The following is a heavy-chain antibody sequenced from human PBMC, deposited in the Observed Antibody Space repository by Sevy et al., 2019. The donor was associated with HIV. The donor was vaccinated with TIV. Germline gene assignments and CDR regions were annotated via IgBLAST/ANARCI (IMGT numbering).Heavy chain of an antibody. Sequence: GGSLRLSRAASGFTFSDYYMSWIRQAPGKGLEWVSYISSSGSTIYYADSVKGRFTISRDNAKNSLYLQMNSLRAEDTAVYYCARDRQLFDAFDIWGQGTMVTVSS. CDR3: ARDRQLFDAFDI. D-gene: IGHD5-18*01. CDR1: GFTFSDYY. V-gene: IGHV3-11*01. CDR2: ISSSGSTI. J-gene: IGHJ3*02.